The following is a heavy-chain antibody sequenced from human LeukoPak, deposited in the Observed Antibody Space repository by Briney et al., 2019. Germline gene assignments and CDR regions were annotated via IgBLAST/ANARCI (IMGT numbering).Heavy chain of an antibody. CDR3: AREHDFWSGYYYGMDV. CDR1: GFTFSSNA. V-gene: IGHV3-21*01. Sequence: GGSLRLSCATSGFTFSSNAMSWVRQAPGKGLEWVSSISSSSSYIYYADSVKGRFTISRDNAKNSLYLQMNSLRAEDTAVYYCAREHDFWSGYYYGMDVWGQGTTVTVSS. CDR2: ISSSSSYI. J-gene: IGHJ6*02. D-gene: IGHD3-3*01.